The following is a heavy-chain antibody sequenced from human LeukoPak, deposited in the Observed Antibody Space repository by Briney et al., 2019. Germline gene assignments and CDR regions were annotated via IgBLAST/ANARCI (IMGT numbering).Heavy chain of an antibody. J-gene: IGHJ6*03. D-gene: IGHD2/OR15-2a*01. CDR1: GYTFTSYG. V-gene: IGHV1-2*02. CDR3: ARDSTTLPNYYYYYMDV. Sequence: GASVKVSCKASGYTFTSYGISWVRQAPGQGLEWMGWINPNSGGTNYAQKFQGRVTMTRDTSISTAYMELSRLRSDDTAVYYCARDSTTLPNYYYYYMDVWGKGTTVTISS. CDR2: INPNSGGT.